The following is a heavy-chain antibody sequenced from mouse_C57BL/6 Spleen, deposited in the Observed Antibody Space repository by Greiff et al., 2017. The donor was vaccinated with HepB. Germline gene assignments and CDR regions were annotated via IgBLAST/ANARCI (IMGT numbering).Heavy chain of an antibody. D-gene: IGHD2-12*01. V-gene: IGHV1-75*01. CDR3: ARGRRGFAY. CDR1: GYTFTDYY. J-gene: IGHJ3*01. Sequence: QVQLQQSGPELVKPGASVKISCKASGYTFTDYYINWVKQRPGQGLEWIGWIFPGSGSTYYNETFKGKATLTVDKSSSTADMLRSSLTSEDSAVYFWARGRRGFAYWGQGTLVTVSA. CDR2: IFPGSGST.